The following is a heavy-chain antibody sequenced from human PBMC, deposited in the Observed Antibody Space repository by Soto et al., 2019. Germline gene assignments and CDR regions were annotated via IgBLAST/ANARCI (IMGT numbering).Heavy chain of an antibody. CDR2: INEDGSEK. D-gene: IGHD2-2*01. CDR3: ARASSSTSGALDY. J-gene: IGHJ4*02. CDR1: AFTFRNSW. V-gene: IGHV3-7*04. Sequence: EVQLVESGGGLVQPGGSLRLSCAASAFTFRNSWMSWVRQAPGKGLECVAKINEDGSEKYYVDSVKGRFTISRDNAKNSVYLQMSSLTVEDTAMYYCARASSSTSGALDYWGQGTLVTVSS.